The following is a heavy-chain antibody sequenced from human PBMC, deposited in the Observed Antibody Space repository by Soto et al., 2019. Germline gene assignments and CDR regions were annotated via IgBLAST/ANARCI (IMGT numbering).Heavy chain of an antibody. CDR2: INAGNGNT. V-gene: IGHV1-3*01. CDR1: GYTFTSYA. D-gene: IGHD3-22*01. J-gene: IGHJ4*02. CDR3: ARWGTLGYCSGGSCLYYYDSSGYYGY. Sequence: ASLQVSCKASGYTFTSYAMHWVRQAPGQRLELMGWINAGNGNTKYSQKFQGRVTITRDTFASTAYMELSSLRSEDTAVYYCARWGTLGYCSGGSCLYYYDSSGYYGYWGQGTLVTVSS.